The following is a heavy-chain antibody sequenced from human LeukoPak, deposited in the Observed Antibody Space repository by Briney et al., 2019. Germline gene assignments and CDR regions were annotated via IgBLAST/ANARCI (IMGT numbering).Heavy chain of an antibody. CDR3: AKDIGRYSSGWYRGGYMDV. Sequence: PGGSLRLSCAASGFTFSSYWMHWVRQAPGKGLVWVSRINSDGSSTSYADSVKGRFTISRDNAKNTLYLQMNSLRAEDTAVYYCAKDIGRYSSGWYRGGYMDVWGKGTTVTVSS. D-gene: IGHD6-19*01. V-gene: IGHV3-74*01. CDR2: INSDGSST. J-gene: IGHJ6*03. CDR1: GFTFSSYW.